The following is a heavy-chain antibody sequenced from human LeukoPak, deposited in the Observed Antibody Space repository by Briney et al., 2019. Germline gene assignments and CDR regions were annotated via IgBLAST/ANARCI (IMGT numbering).Heavy chain of an antibody. D-gene: IGHD1-1*01. CDR2: ISAYNGNT. V-gene: IGHV1-18*01. CDR1: GYTFTSYG. J-gene: IGHJ5*02. Sequence: ASVKVSCKASGYTFTSYGISWVRQAPGQGLEWIGWISAYNGNTNYAQKFQGRVTITADESTSTAYMELSSLRSEDTAVYYCARGERTGGFDPWGQGTLVTVSS. CDR3: ARGERTGGFDP.